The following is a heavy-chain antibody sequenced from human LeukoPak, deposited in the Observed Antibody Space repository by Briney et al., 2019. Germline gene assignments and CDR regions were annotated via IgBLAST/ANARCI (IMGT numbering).Heavy chain of an antibody. D-gene: IGHD1-26*01. J-gene: IGHJ4*02. CDR3: AKHSGEVTVGATVNA. V-gene: IGHV3-23*01. CDR1: GFTFSTYA. Sequence: PGGSLRLSCAASGFTFSTYAMSWVRQAPGKGLEWVSAISRSGTSTYYGDSVKGRFTSSRDNSKNTLFLQMNSLRAEDTAVYYCAKHSGEVTVGATVNAWGQGTLVTVSS. CDR2: ISRSGTST.